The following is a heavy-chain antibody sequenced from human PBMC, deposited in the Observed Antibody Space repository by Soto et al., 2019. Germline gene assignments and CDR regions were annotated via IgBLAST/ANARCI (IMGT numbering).Heavy chain of an antibody. D-gene: IGHD3-10*01. Sequence: ASVKVSCKASGHTFTGYYMHWVRQAPGQGLEWMGWINPNSGGTNYAQKFQGRVTMTRDTSISTAYMELSRLRSDDTAVYYCARDPTSYGSGSSYYYYYYGMDVWGQGTTVTVSS. J-gene: IGHJ6*02. CDR1: GHTFTGYY. CDR3: ARDPTSYGSGSSYYYYYYGMDV. V-gene: IGHV1-2*02. CDR2: INPNSGGT.